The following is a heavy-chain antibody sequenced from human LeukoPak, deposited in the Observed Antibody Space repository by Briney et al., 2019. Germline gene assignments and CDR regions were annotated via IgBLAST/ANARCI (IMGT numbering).Heavy chain of an antibody. CDR1: GYTFTNYG. D-gene: IGHD3-10*01. Sequence: ASVKVSCKASGYTFTNYGISWVRQAPGQGLEWMGWISAYNGNTNYAQKLQGRVTMTTDTSTSTACMELRSLSSDDTAVYYCARYGSGSYYDYHYYMDVSRRGTTVTVSS. CDR3: ARYGSGSYYDYHYYMDV. CDR2: ISAYNGNT. J-gene: IGHJ6*03. V-gene: IGHV1-18*01.